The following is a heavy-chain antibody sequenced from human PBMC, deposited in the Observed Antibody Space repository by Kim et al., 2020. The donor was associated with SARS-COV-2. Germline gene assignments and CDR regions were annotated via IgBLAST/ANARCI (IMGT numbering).Heavy chain of an antibody. V-gene: IGHV3-11*01. Sequence: YDAGSVKGRFTISRENAKNSLSLQLNSLRAEDTAVYYCAGVSSSGYYFDYWGQGTLVTVSS. D-gene: IGHD3-10*01. J-gene: IGHJ4*02. CDR3: AGVSSSGYYFDY.